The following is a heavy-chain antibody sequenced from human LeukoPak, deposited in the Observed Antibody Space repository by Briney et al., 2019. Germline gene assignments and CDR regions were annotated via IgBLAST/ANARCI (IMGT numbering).Heavy chain of an antibody. V-gene: IGHV4-59*01. CDR1: GGSISSYY. J-gene: IGHJ4*02. CDR3: ARDDFWSGYYS. D-gene: IGHD3-3*01. CDR2: IYYIGST. Sequence: SETLSLTCTVSGGSISSYYWSWIRQPPGQGQAWIGYIYYIGSTNYNPSLKSRVTISVDTSKNQFSLKLSSVTAADTAVYYCARDDFWSGYYSWGQGTLVTVSS.